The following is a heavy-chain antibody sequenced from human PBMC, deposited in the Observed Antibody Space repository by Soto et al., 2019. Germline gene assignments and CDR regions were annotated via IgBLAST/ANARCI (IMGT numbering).Heavy chain of an antibody. CDR3: ARTQPVGVGAITIFGEPPPHPLFAY. D-gene: IGHD3-3*01. V-gene: IGHV3-48*01. Sequence: PGGSLRLSCADSGFTFSSYSMNWVRQAPGKGLEWVSYISSSSSTIYYADSVKGRFTISRDNAKNSLYLQMNSLRAEDTAVYYCARTQPVGVGAITIFGEPPPHPLFAYWGQGTLVTGSS. CDR1: GFTFSSYS. J-gene: IGHJ4*02. CDR2: ISSSSSTI.